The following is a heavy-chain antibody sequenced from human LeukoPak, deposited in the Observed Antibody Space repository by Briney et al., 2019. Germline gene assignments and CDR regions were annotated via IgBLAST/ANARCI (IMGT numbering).Heavy chain of an antibody. CDR1: GGSFSGYY. D-gene: IGHD6-13*01. V-gene: IGHV4-34*01. CDR2: INHSGST. CDR3: ARANPQQQLAFDY. Sequence: ETLSLTCAVYGGSFSGYYWSWIRQPPGKGLEWIGEINHSGSTNYNPSLKSRVTISVDTSKNQFSLKLSSVTAADTAVYYCARANPQQQLAFDYWGQGTLVTVSS. J-gene: IGHJ4*02.